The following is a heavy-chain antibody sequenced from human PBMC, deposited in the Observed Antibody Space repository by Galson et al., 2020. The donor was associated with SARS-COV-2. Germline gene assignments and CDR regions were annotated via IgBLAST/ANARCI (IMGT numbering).Heavy chain of an antibody. D-gene: IGHD3-16*01. J-gene: IGHJ6*02. CDR1: GFTFSSYG. Sequence: GGSLRLSCAASGFTFSSYGMHWVRQAPGKGLEWVAFIRYDGNNKYYADSVKGRFTISRDNSKNTLYLQMNSLRAEDTAVYYCAKDTPPYVDYDYYYGMDVWGQGTTVTVSS. CDR3: AKDTPPYVDYDYYYGMDV. CDR2: IRYDGNNK. V-gene: IGHV3-30*02.